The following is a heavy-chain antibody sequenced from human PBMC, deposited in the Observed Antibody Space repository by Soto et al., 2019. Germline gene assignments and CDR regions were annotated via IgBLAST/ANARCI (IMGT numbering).Heavy chain of an antibody. Sequence: QVHLVESGGGVVQPGRSLSLSCAASGFTFNNYPMHWVRQAPGKGLEWVAVISYDGSNKYYAESVKGRFTISRDNSKNTLYLQMNSLGAEDTAVYYCARGPRGTKYFDLWGRGTLVTVSS. D-gene: IGHD1-7*01. CDR2: ISYDGSNK. J-gene: IGHJ2*01. CDR3: ARGPRGTKYFDL. V-gene: IGHV3-30-3*01. CDR1: GFTFNNYP.